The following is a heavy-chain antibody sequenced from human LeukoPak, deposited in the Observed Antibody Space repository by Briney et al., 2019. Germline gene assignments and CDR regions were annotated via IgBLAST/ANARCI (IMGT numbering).Heavy chain of an antibody. Sequence: GASVKVSCKASGGTFSSYAISWVRQAPGQGLEWMGRIIPIFGTANYAQKFQGRVTTTTDESTSTAYMELSSLRSEDTAVYYCARENTVTRFDYWGQGTLVTVSS. CDR3: ARENTVTRFDY. V-gene: IGHV1-69*05. CDR2: IIPIFGTA. CDR1: GGTFSSYA. D-gene: IGHD4-17*01. J-gene: IGHJ4*02.